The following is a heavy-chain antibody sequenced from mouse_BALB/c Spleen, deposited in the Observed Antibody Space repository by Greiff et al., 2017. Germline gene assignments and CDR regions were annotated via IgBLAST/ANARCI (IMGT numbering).Heavy chain of an antibody. CDR1: GFTFSSYA. V-gene: IGHV5-6-5*01. J-gene: IGHJ3*01. D-gene: IGHD1-1*01. Sequence: DVKLVESGGGLVKPGGSLKLSCAASGFTFSSYAMSWVRQTPEKRLEWVASISSGGSTYYPDSVKGRFTISRDNARNILYLQMSSLRSEDTAMYYCARGGYGSRSWFAYWGQGTLVTVSA. CDR3: ARGGYGSRSWFAY. CDR2: ISSGGST.